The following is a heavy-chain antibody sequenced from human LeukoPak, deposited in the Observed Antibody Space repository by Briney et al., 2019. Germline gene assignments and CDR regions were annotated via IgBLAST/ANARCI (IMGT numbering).Heavy chain of an antibody. Sequence: SQTLSLTCTVSGGSISSGGYYWSWIRQPPGKGLEWIGYIYHSGSTYHNPSLKSRVTISVDKSKNHFSLDLTSVTAADTAVYYCACHSGWSGPSEWGQGTLVIVSS. J-gene: IGHJ4*02. CDR2: IYHSGST. V-gene: IGHV4-30-2*01. D-gene: IGHD6-19*01. CDR3: ACHSGWSGPSE. CDR1: GGSISSGGYY.